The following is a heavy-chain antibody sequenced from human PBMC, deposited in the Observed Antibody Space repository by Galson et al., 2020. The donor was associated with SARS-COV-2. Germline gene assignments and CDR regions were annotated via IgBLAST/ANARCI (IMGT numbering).Heavy chain of an antibody. D-gene: IGHD1-26*01. CDR3: ARDGEEWEPNYYYYMDV. CDR1: GFTFSSYA. V-gene: IGHV3-30*04. Sequence: GGSLRLSCAASGFTFSSYAMHWVRQAPGKGLEWVAVISYDGSNKYYADSVKGRFTISRDNSKNTLYLQMNSLRAEDTAVYYCARDGEEWEPNYYYYMDVWGKGATVTISS. CDR2: ISYDGSNK. J-gene: IGHJ6*03.